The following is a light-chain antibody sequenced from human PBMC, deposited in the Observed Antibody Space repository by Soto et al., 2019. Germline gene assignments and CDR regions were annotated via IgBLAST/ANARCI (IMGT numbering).Light chain of an antibody. J-gene: IGKJ1*01. CDR3: QQYNNWPQT. CDR1: QTVSSS. CDR2: AAS. V-gene: IGKV3-15*01. Sequence: EIVLTQSPATLSVSPGERATLSCRASQTVSSSFLAWYQQTPGQAPRLLIYAASTRATGIPARFSGSGSGTEFTLTISSLQSEDFAVYYCQQYNNWPQTFGQGTKANIK.